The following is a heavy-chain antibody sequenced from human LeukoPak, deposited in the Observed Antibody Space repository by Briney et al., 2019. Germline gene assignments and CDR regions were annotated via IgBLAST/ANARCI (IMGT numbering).Heavy chain of an antibody. CDR1: GFTFSSYE. D-gene: IGHD3-3*01. J-gene: IGHJ4*02. Sequence: PGGSLRPSCAASGFTFSSYEMNWVRPAPGKGLGWVSYISSSGSNIYYAHSVKGRFTISRDNAKNSMYLQMNSLRAEDTAVYYCARWGITIFGVEDYWGQGTLVTVSS. V-gene: IGHV3-48*03. CDR3: ARWGITIFGVEDY. CDR2: ISSSGSNI.